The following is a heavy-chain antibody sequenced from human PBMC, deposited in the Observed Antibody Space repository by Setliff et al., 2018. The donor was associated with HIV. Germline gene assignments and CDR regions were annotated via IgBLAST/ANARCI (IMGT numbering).Heavy chain of an antibody. Sequence: ASVKVSCKASGYTFTGYYIHWVRQAPGQGLEWMGWINPNSADTIYAQKFQGRVTMTRDTSISTAYMGLSRLRSDYTAVYYCATLDYWGQGTLFTVSA. CDR1: GYTFTGYY. J-gene: IGHJ4*02. CDR3: ATLDY. V-gene: IGHV1-2*02. CDR2: INPNSADT.